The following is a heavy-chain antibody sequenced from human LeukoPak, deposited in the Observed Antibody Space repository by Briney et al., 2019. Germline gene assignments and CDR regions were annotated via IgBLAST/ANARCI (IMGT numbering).Heavy chain of an antibody. CDR2: IYYSGRT. V-gene: IGHV4-39*07. D-gene: IGHD5-18*01. J-gene: IGHJ4*02. CDR3: ARRAYSYGHGYYFDY. Sequence: SETLSLTCSVSAVSISSTTYYWGWIRQPPGKGLEWIGSIYYSGRTYYNPSLRSRLTISADTSKNQFSLKLSSVTAADTAVYYCARRAYSYGHGYYFDYWGQGTLVTVSS. CDR1: AVSISSTTYY.